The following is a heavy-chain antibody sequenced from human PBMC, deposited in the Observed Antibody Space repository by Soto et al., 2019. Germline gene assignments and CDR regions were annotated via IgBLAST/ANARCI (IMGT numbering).Heavy chain of an antibody. Sequence: PGESLKISCKGSGYSFTSYWIGWVRQMPGKGLEWMGIIYPGDSDTRYSPSFQGQVTISADKSISTAYLQWSSLKASDTAMYYCARRDSHGIVVVVADAFDIWGQGTMVTVSS. CDR3: ARRDSHGIVVVVADAFDI. D-gene: IGHD2-15*01. V-gene: IGHV5-51*01. J-gene: IGHJ3*02. CDR1: GYSFTSYW. CDR2: IYPGDSDT.